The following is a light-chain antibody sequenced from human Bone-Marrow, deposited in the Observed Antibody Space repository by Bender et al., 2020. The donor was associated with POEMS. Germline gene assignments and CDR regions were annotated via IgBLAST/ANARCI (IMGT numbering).Light chain of an antibody. CDR3: QTWHSDIVV. Sequence: SYELTQPPSVSVPPGQIASITCSGDKLENKYVSWYQQRPGQSPVLVISQDIKRPSGIPERFSGSNSGNTATLTISGTQAMDEADYYCQTWHSDIVVVGGGTKLIVL. J-gene: IGLJ2*01. CDR1: KLENKY. CDR2: QDI. V-gene: IGLV3-1*01.